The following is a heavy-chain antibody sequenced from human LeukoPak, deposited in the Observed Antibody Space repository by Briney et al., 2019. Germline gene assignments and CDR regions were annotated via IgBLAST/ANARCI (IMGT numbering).Heavy chain of an antibody. CDR1: GGTFSSYG. Sequence: VKVSCKASGGTFSSYGISWVRQAPGQGLEWMGGIIPIFGTANYAQKFQGRVTITADKSTSTAYMELSSLRSEDTAVYYCARGELRGTALDYWGQGTLVTVSS. V-gene: IGHV1-69*13. D-gene: IGHD3-10*01. J-gene: IGHJ4*02. CDR2: IIPIFGTA. CDR3: ARGELRGTALDY.